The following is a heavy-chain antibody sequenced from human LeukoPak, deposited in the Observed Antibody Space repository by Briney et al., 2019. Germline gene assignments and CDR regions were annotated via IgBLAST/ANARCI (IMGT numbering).Heavy chain of an antibody. D-gene: IGHD6-13*01. CDR2: IYYSGST. V-gene: IGHV4-59*01. Sequence: SETLSLTCTVSGGSISSYYWSWIRQPPGKGLEWIGYIYYSGSTNYNPSLKSRVTISVDTSKNQFSLKLSSVTAADTAVYYCARARPRSSWWFDYWGQGPLVTVPS. J-gene: IGHJ4*02. CDR1: GGSISSYY. CDR3: ARARPRSSWWFDY.